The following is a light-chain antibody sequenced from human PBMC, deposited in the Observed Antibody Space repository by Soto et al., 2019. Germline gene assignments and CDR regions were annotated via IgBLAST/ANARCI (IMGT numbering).Light chain of an antibody. Sequence: EIMLTQSRDTLSVSPGERVTLSCRASQSLTRNLAWYQHKPGQSPRLLIYGGSARATGIPARFSGSGSGTDFTLTITRLEPEDSAVYYCHQYNDWPPAFGQGTKVDI. CDR3: HQYNDWPPA. V-gene: IGKV3-15*01. J-gene: IGKJ1*01. CDR1: QSLTRN. CDR2: GGS.